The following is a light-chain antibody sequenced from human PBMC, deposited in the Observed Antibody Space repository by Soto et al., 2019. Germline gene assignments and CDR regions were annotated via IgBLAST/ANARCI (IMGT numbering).Light chain of an antibody. J-gene: IGKJ2*01. V-gene: IGKV1-33*01. CDR2: DAS. CDR1: QDISRY. Sequence: DIQMTQSPSSLSATVGDRVTLKCQASQDISRYLNWYQQKPGKAPKLLIYDASNMEREVPSRFTGSGSGTDFSLTISSLQPEDIAIYYCQRYDRPPYTFGQGTKLEIK. CDR3: QRYDRPPYT.